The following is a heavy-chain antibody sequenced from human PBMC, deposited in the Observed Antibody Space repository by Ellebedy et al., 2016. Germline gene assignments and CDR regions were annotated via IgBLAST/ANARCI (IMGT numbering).Heavy chain of an antibody. CDR3: ARIGGVSFGEGPIDY. Sequence: SETLSLTCIASGGSISRYYWSWIRQPPGRGLEWIGNIYYTRTTNYNPSLQSRVTISLDTSKNQFSLRLTSVTAADTAVYYCARIGGVSFGEGPIDYWGQGTLVTVSS. V-gene: IGHV4-59*01. CDR2: IYYTRTT. J-gene: IGHJ4*02. CDR1: GGSISRYY. D-gene: IGHD3-10*01.